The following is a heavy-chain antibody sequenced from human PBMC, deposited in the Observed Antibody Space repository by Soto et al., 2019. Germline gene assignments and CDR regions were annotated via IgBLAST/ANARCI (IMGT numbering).Heavy chain of an antibody. J-gene: IGHJ3*02. CDR2: IYYSGST. V-gene: IGHV4-38-2*02. D-gene: IGHD3-22*01. CDR3: ARDQGYYYDSSGYSIDAFDI. CDR1: GYSITSGFY. Sequence: SETLSLTCTVSGYSITSGFYWGWIRQPPGKGPEWLGGIYYSGSTYYNPSLKSRVTISVDTSKNQFSLKLSSVTAADTAVYYCARDQGYYYDSSGYSIDAFDIWGQGTMVTVSS.